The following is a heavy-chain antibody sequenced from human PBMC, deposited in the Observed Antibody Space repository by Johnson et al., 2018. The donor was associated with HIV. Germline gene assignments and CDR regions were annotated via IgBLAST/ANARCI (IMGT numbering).Heavy chain of an antibody. CDR3: ARDATPWGGAYVGYAFDL. Sequence: QVQLVESGGGLVKPGGSLRPSCAASGFTFSAYYRSWIRQAPGKGRGCLASISSSGSSVYYPASVKGRFTISRDNTKNSLHLQMNSLRAEDTAVYYCARDATPWGGAYVGYAFDLWGQGTMVAVSS. J-gene: IGHJ3*01. CDR2: ISSSGSSV. CDR1: GFTFSAYY. V-gene: IGHV3-11*04. D-gene: IGHD4-17*01.